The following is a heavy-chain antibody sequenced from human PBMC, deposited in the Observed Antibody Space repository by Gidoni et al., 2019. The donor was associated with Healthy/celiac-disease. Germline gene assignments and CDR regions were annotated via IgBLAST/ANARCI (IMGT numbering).Heavy chain of an antibody. D-gene: IGHD3-3*01. CDR1: VGSIRSYY. V-gene: IGHV4-59*01. J-gene: IGHJ6*03. CDR2: IYYSGST. Sequence: QVQLHESGPGLVKPSETLSLTCTVSVGSIRSYYCSWLRQPPGKGLEWIGYIYYSGSTNYNPSLKSRVTISVDTSKNQFSLKMSSVTAADTAVYYCARGADYDFWSGYDYYYYYYMDVWGKGTTVTVSS. CDR3: ARGADYDFWSGYDYYYYYYMDV.